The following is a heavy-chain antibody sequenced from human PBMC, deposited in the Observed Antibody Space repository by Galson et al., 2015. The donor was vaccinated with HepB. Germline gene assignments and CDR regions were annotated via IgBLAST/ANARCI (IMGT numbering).Heavy chain of an antibody. J-gene: IGHJ5*02. Sequence: SVKVSCKASGGTFSSSTFNWVRQAPGQGLEWMGEIIPMSGRTNYAQNLQGRVTMTTDTSTSTAYMELRSLRSDDTAVYYCARDCSDTSCFPWGQGTLVTVSS. CDR3: ARDCSDTSCFP. CDR2: IIPMSGRT. CDR1: GGTFSSST. V-gene: IGHV1-69*05. D-gene: IGHD2-2*01.